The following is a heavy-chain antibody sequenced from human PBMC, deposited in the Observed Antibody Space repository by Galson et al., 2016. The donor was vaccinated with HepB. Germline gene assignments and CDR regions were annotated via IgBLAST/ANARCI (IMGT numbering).Heavy chain of an antibody. CDR1: GFTFSSYA. V-gene: IGHV3-23*01. D-gene: IGHD2-2*01. J-gene: IGHJ4*02. CDR2: ISDDGAP. CDR3: ARDRGFYSSAWD. Sequence: LRLSCAASGFTFSSYAMSWVRQAPGKGLEWVSSISDDGAPYYVDSMKGRFTISRDSSKDTLYLQMISLRAEDTAVYYCARDRGFYSSAWDWGQGTLVTVSS.